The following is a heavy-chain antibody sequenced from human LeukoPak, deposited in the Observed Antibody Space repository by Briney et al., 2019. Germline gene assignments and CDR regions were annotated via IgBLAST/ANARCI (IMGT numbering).Heavy chain of an antibody. J-gene: IGHJ4*02. CDR2: ISSSSSTV. Sequence: GGSLRLSCAASGFTFSSYSMNWVRQAPGKGLEWVSYISSSSSTVYYADSVKGRSTISRDNAKNSLYLQMNSLRDEDTAVYYCARDVWFGEYYFDYWGQGTLVTVSS. CDR3: ARDVWFGEYYFDY. V-gene: IGHV3-48*02. CDR1: GFTFSSYS. D-gene: IGHD3-10*01.